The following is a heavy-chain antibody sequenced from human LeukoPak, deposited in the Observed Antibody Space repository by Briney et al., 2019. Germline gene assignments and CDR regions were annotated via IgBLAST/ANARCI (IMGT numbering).Heavy chain of an antibody. CDR2: IISSSRTI. CDR1: GFYFDSYT. J-gene: IGHJ4*02. Sequence: GGSLRLSCAASGFYFDSYTMNWVRQAPGKWLEWVSYIISSSRTIYYADSVKGRFTISRDNAKNSLYLQMNSLRAGDTAVYYCARRDTAMALDYWGQGTLVTVSS. CDR3: ARRDTAMALDY. D-gene: IGHD5-18*01. V-gene: IGHV3-48*01.